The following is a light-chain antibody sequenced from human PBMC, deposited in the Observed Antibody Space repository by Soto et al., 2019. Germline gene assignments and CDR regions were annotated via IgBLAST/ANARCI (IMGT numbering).Light chain of an antibody. CDR2: DAS. CDR3: QQRSNWPLAT. V-gene: IGKV3-11*01. J-gene: IGKJ1*01. Sequence: IVLTQSPATLSLSPGERATLSCRASQSVSSYLAWYQQKPGQAPRLLIYDASNRATGIPARFSGSGSGTDFTLTISSRELEDFAVYYCQQRSNWPLATFGQGTKVEIK. CDR1: QSVSSY.